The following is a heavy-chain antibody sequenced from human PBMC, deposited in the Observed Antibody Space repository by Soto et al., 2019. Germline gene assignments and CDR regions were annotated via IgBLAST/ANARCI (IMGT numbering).Heavy chain of an antibody. Sequence: QVQLQESGPGLVKPSETLSLTCTVSGCSVSSGSYYWSWIRQPPGKGLEWIGYIYYSGSTNYNPSLKSRVTISVDTSKNQFSLKLSSVTAADTAVYYCASEGDGDNKGYNWFDPWGQGTLVTVSS. CDR1: GCSVSSGSYY. J-gene: IGHJ5*02. CDR2: IYYSGST. D-gene: IGHD1-26*01. CDR3: ASEGDGDNKGYNWFDP. V-gene: IGHV4-61*01.